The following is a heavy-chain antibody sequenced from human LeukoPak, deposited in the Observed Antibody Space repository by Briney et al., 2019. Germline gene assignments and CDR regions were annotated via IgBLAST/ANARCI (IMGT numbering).Heavy chain of an antibody. J-gene: IGHJ3*02. Sequence: KASETLSLTCAVSGYSISSGYYWGWIRQPPGKGLEWIGSIYHSGSTYYNPSLKSRVTISVDTSKSQFSLKLSSVTAADTAVYYCARRPGTFGAFDIWGQGTMVTVSS. CDR1: GYSISSGYY. D-gene: IGHD1-14*01. CDR3: ARRPGTFGAFDI. V-gene: IGHV4-38-2*01. CDR2: IYHSGST.